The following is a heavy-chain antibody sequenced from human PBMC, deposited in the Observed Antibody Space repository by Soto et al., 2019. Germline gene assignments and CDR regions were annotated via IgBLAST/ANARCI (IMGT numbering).Heavy chain of an antibody. J-gene: IGHJ4*02. CDR3: ARAFSKTDPYDY. Sequence: GGSLRLSCAASGFTFSSYSMNWVRQAPGKGLEWVSSTSSSSSYIYYADSVKGRFTISRDNAKNSLYLQMNSLRAEDTAVYYCARAFSKTDPYDYWGQGTLVTVSS. CDR1: GFTFSSYS. CDR2: TSSSSSYI. V-gene: IGHV3-21*01.